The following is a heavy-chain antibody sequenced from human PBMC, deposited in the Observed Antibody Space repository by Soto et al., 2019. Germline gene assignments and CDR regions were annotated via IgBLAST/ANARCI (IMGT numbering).Heavy chain of an antibody. D-gene: IGHD6-19*01. V-gene: IGHV1-18*01. J-gene: IGHJ6*02. Sequence: QVQLVQSGAEVKKPGASVKVSCKASGYTFTSYGISCVRQAPGQGLEWMGWTSAYNGKTNYAQKRQGRVTMTTDTSTSTAYMELRSLISDDTAVYYCARRQWLVGGYYYGMDVWGQGTTVTVSS. CDR2: TSAYNGKT. CDR1: GYTFTSYG. CDR3: ARRQWLVGGYYYGMDV.